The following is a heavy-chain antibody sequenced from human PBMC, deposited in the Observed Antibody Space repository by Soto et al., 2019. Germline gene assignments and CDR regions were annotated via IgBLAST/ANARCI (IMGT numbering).Heavy chain of an antibody. D-gene: IGHD6-6*01. V-gene: IGHV1-46*01. Sequence: ASVKGACKASGYTFTSDYMHWVRQAPGQGLEWMGIINPSGGSTSYAQKFQGRVTMTRDTSTSTVYMELSSLRSEDTAVYYCARDPTSSRGIAARRHYYYGMDVWGQGTTVTVSS. J-gene: IGHJ6*02. CDR3: ARDPTSSRGIAARRHYYYGMDV. CDR1: GYTFTSDY. CDR2: INPSGGST.